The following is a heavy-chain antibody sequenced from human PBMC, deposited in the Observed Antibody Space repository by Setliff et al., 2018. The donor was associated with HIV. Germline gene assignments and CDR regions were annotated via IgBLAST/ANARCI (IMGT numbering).Heavy chain of an antibody. CDR3: ARHAHRNHDLAGVFYPYYMDV. V-gene: IGHV4-59*08. J-gene: IGHJ6*03. Sequence: SETLSLTCTVSGGSISSFYWSRIRQPPGKGLEWIGYIYYSGSTSYNPSLKGRVTISVDTSKTQFSLKLSPVTAADTAGYYCARHAHRNHDLAGVFYPYYMDVWGKGTTVTVSS. CDR2: IYYSGST. CDR1: GGSISSFY. D-gene: IGHD1-1*01.